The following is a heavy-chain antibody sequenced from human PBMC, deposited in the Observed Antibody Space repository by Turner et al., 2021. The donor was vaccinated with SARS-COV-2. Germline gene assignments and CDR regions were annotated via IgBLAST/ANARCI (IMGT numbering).Heavy chain of an antibody. CDR2: VSGLGDTR. Sequence: EVQVLLSGGCLAQPGCSLRLSCASSGFTFNTYAMSCVRQAPGKGLGRVSVVSGLGDTRVYADSVRGRFTISRDNTKNRVYLQMNRLRPDDTALYYWVRDGPRPGDREALDIWGQGTMVTVSS. J-gene: IGHJ3*02. CDR1: GFTFNTYA. V-gene: IGHV3-23*01. CDR3: VRDGPRPGDREALDI. D-gene: IGHD3-10*01.